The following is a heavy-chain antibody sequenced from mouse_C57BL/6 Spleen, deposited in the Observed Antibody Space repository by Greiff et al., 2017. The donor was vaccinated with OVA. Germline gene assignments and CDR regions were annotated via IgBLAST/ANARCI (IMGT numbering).Heavy chain of an antibody. CDR3: AIEGALFAD. CDR2: INDGGSYT. CDR1: GFTFSSYA. V-gene: IGHV5-4*01. Sequence: EVKLVESGGGLVKPGGSLKLSCAASGFTFSSYAMSWVRQTPEKRLEWVATINDGGSYTYYPDNVKGRFTISRDNAKNNLYLQMSHLKSEDTAMYDCAIEGALFADWGQGTLVTVSA. J-gene: IGHJ3*01.